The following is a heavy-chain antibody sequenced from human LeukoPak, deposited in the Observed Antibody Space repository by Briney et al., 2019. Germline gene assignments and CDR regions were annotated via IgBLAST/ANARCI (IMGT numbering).Heavy chain of an antibody. Sequence: GSSVKVSCKASGGTFSSYAISWVRQAPGQGLEWMGGIIPIFGTANYAQKFQGRVTITTDESTSTAYMELSRLRSEDTAVYYCARDLFSGTTSEDAFDIWGQGTMVTVSS. D-gene: IGHD1-7*01. CDR3: ARDLFSGTTSEDAFDI. CDR1: GGTFSSYA. CDR2: IIPIFGTA. J-gene: IGHJ3*02. V-gene: IGHV1-69*05.